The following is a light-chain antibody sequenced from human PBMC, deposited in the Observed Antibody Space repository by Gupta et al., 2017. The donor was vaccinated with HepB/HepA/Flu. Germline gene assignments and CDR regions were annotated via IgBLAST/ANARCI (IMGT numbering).Light chain of an antibody. Sequence: EIVLTQSPATLPVSPGERAVLSCRASQRISSNLVWYQQKPGQAPRLLIYDASSRASGIPARFSGSGSGTEFTLTISSLQAEDFAVFYCQQYNDCPRTFGQGTKVEVK. V-gene: IGKV3-15*01. J-gene: IGKJ1*01. CDR2: DAS. CDR1: QRISSN. CDR3: QQYNDCPRT.